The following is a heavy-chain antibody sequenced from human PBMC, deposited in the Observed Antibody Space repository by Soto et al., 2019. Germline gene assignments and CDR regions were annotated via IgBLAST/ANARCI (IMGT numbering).Heavy chain of an antibody. CDR3: ARRYGSCFDY. V-gene: IGHV4-59*08. D-gene: IGHD5-18*01. CDR1: GGXXSXXY. J-gene: IGHJ4*02. Sequence: SETXSXXXTVSGGXXSXXYXXXIRQPPGKGLEWIGYIYYSGSTNYNPSLKSRVTISVDTSKNQFSLKLSSVTAADTAVYYCARRYGSCFDYWGQGTLVTVSS. CDR2: IYYSGST.